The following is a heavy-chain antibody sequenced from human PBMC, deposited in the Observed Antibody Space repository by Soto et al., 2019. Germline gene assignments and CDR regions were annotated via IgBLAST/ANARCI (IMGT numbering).Heavy chain of an antibody. V-gene: IGHV3-73*02. CDR3: TGSGYDPPYGMDV. D-gene: IGHD5-12*01. Sequence: EVQLVESGGGLVQPGGSLKLSCAASGFTFSGSAMHWVRQASGKGLEWVGRIRSKANSYATAYAASVKGRFTISRDDSKNTAYLQMNSLKTEDTAVYYCTGSGYDPPYGMDVWGQGTTVTVSS. CDR1: GFTFSGSA. CDR2: IRSKANSYAT. J-gene: IGHJ6*02.